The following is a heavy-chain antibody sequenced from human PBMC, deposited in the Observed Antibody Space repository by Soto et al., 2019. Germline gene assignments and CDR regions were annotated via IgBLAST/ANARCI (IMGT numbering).Heavy chain of an antibody. CDR2: MFYSGST. V-gene: IGHV4-59*01. CDR1: GGSINNYY. Sequence: SETLSLTCTVSGGSINNYYWSWIRQPPGKGLELIAYMFYSGSTNYNPSLKSRVTISVDTSKNQFSLKVRSVTAADTAVSYCAREDDFWSGYLAYWGQGTLVTVSS. D-gene: IGHD3-3*01. CDR3: AREDDFWSGYLAY. J-gene: IGHJ4*02.